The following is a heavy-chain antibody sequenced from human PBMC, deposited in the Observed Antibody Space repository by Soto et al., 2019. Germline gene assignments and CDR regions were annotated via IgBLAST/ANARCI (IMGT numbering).Heavy chain of an antibody. J-gene: IGHJ5*02. D-gene: IGHD3-16*02. CDR1: GGSISSGGYS. CDR3: ARGYDYVWGSYRPQGWFDP. V-gene: IGHV4-30-2*01. Sequence: QLQLQESGSGLVKPSQTLSLTCAVSGGSISSGGYSWSWIRQPPGKGLEWIGYIYHSGSTYYNPSHKSRVTISVDRSKNQFSLKLSSVTAADTAVYYCARGYDYVWGSYRPQGWFDPWGQGTLVTVSS. CDR2: IYHSGST.